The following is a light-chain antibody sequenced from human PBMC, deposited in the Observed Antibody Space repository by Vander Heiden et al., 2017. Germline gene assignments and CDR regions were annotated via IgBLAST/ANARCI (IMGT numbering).Light chain of an antibody. CDR2: SNN. V-gene: IGLV1-44*01. J-gene: IGLJ3*02. CDR1: SSHIGSDT. Sequence: QSALTQPPSASGTPAQRVTIPCPGLSSHIGSDTVNWYQQLPGTAPKLLICSNNQRPSGVPDRFSGSKSDTSTSLAISGLQSEDEADYYCAAWDDSLNGPGFGGGTKLTVL. CDR3: AAWDDSLNGPG.